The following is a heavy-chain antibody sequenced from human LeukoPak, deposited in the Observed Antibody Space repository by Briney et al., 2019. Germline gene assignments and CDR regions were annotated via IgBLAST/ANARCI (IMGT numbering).Heavy chain of an antibody. CDR3: AELGITMIGGV. CDR1: GFMFSNYW. V-gene: IGHV3-48*04. J-gene: IGHJ6*04. Sequence: GGSLRLSCAASGFMFSNYWMSWVRQAPGKGLEWVSYIGSSGSTIYYADSVKGRFTISRDNAKNSLYLQMNSLRAEDTAVYYCAELGITMIGGVWGKGATVTISS. D-gene: IGHD3-10*02. CDR2: IGSSGSTI.